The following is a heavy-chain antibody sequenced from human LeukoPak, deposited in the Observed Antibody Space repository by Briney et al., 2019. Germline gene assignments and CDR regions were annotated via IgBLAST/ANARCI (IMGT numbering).Heavy chain of an antibody. Sequence: PSETLSLTCAVYGGSFSGYYWSWIRQPPGKGLEWIGEINHSGSTNYNPSLKSRVTISVDTSKNQFSLKLSSVTAADTAVYYCARSGARVYFVLLVNWYFDLWGRGTLVTVSS. J-gene: IGHJ2*01. CDR2: INHSGST. CDR3: ARSGARVYFVLLVNWYFDL. D-gene: IGHD5/OR15-5a*01. CDR1: GGSFSGYY. V-gene: IGHV4-34*01.